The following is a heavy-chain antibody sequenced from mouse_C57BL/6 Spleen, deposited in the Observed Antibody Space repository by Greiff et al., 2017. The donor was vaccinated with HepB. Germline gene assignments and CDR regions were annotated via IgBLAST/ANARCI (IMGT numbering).Heavy chain of an antibody. CDR2: ISSGSSTI. CDR1: GFTFSDYG. D-gene: IGHD1-1*01. J-gene: IGHJ4*01. Sequence: EVHLVESGGGLVKPGGSLKLSCAASGFTFSDYGMHWVRQAPEKGLEWVAYISSGSSTIYYADTVKGRFTISRDNAKNTLFLQMTSLRSEDTAMYYCARPDGSSIYYAMDYWGQGTSVTVSS. V-gene: IGHV5-17*01. CDR3: ARPDGSSIYYAMDY.